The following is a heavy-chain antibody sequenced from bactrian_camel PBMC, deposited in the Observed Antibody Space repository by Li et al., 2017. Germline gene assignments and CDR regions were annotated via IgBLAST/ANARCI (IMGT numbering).Heavy chain of an antibody. D-gene: IGHD3*01. J-gene: IGHJ4*01. CDR1: GYTVSNNC. CDR3: ATKSRDGYWGCGNEVKY. V-gene: IGHV3S55*01. Sequence: VQLVESGGGSVQAGGSLRLSCAASGYTVSNNCMEWFRQAPGKERETVASMRWDGSTTYADSVKGRFTISEDNVKNTLYLQMNSLKPEDTAMYYCATKSRDGYWGCGNEVKYWGQGTQVTVS. CDR2: MRWDGST.